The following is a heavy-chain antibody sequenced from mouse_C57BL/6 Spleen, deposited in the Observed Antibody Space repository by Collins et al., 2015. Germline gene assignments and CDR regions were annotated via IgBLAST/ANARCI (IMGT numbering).Heavy chain of an antibody. CDR2: IYWDDDK. V-gene: IGHV8-12*01. CDR1: GFSLSTSGMG. D-gene: IGHD1-1*01. J-gene: IGHJ4*01. CDR3: ARSYYGSSYYAMDY. Sequence: QVTLKESGPGILQPSQTLSLTCSFSGFSLSTSGMGVSWIRQPSGKGLEWLAHIYWDDDKRYNPSLKSRLTISKDTSSNQVFLKITSVDTADTATYYCARSYYGSSYYAMDYWGQGTSVTVSS.